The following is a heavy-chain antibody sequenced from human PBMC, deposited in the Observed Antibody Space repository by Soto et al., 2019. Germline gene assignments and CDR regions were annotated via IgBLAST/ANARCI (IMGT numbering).Heavy chain of an antibody. CDR2: IYYSGST. V-gene: IGHV4-39*01. Sequence: SETLSLTCTVSGGSISSSSYYWGWIRQPPGKGLEWIGSIYYSGSTYYNPSLKSRVTISVDTSKNQFSLRLSSVTAADTAVYYCASQQSTTSTYYDFWSGYYSYYYYYYMDVWGKGTTVTVSS. J-gene: IGHJ6*03. D-gene: IGHD3-3*01. CDR3: ASQQSTTSTYYDFWSGYYSYYYYYYMDV. CDR1: GGSISSSSYY.